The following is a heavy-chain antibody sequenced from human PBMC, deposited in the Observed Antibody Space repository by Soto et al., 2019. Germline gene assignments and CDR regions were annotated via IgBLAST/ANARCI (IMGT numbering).Heavy chain of an antibody. CDR3: AGGGRDYYGY. CDR1: GFTFSNSW. Sequence: EVQLVESGGGLVQPGGSLRLSCAASGFTFSNSWMTWVRQAPGKGLEWVANIKQDGSEKYYVDSVKGRFTISRDKAKNSLYLQMNSLRGEDAAVCYCAGGGRDYYGYWGPGTVVTV. CDR2: IKQDGSEK. J-gene: IGHJ4*02. V-gene: IGHV3-7*01. D-gene: IGHD3-16*01.